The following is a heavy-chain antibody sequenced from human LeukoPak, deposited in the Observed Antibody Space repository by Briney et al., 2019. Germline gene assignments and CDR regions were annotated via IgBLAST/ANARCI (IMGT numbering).Heavy chain of an antibody. CDR1: GGSISSSSYY. CDR3: ARQAVDTAMVLFDP. Sequence: SETLSLTCTVSGGSISSSSYYWGWIRQPPGKGLEWNGSIYYSGSTYYNPSLKSRVTISVDTSKNQFSLKLSSVTAADTAVYYCARQAVDTAMVLFDPWGQGTLVTVSS. D-gene: IGHD5-18*01. V-gene: IGHV4-39*01. CDR2: IYYSGST. J-gene: IGHJ5*02.